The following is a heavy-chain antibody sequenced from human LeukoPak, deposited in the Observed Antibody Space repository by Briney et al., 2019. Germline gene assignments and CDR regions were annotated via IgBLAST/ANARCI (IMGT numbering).Heavy chain of an antibody. CDR2: ISSSSSYI. D-gene: IGHD4/OR15-4a*01. CDR1: GFTFSSYS. J-gene: IGHJ4*02. V-gene: IGHV3-21*01. Sequence: GGSLRLSCAASGFTFSSYSMNWVRQAPGKGLEWVSSISSSSSYIYYADSVKGRFTISRDNAKNSLNLQMNSLRAEDTAVYYCARLTIGQTRTFDYWGQGTLVTVSS. CDR3: ARLTIGQTRTFDY.